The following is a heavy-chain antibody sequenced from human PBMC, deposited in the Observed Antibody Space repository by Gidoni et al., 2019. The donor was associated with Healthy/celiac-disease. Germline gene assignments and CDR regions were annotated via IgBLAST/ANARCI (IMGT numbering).Heavy chain of an antibody. Sequence: QVQLVQSGAEVKKPGSSVKVSCKASGGTFSSYAISWVRQAPGQGLAWMGGIIPIFGTANYAQKFQGRVTITADESTSTAYMELSSLRSEDTAVYYCARGPVSSSWYRDWYFDLWGRGTLVTVSS. D-gene: IGHD6-13*01. CDR1: GGTFSSYA. CDR3: ARGPVSSSWYRDWYFDL. V-gene: IGHV1-69*01. J-gene: IGHJ2*01. CDR2: IIPIFGTA.